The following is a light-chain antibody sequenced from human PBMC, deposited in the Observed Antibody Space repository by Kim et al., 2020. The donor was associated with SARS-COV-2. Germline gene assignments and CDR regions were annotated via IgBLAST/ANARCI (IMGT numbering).Light chain of an antibody. J-gene: IGKJ5*01. CDR1: QSVSSY. Sequence: SPGETATLSCRASQSVSSYLAWYQQKPGQAPRLLIYDASNRATGIPARFSGSGSGTDFTLTISSLEPEDFAVYYGQQRSNWPPITFGQGTRLEIK. V-gene: IGKV3-11*01. CDR3: QQRSNWPPIT. CDR2: DAS.